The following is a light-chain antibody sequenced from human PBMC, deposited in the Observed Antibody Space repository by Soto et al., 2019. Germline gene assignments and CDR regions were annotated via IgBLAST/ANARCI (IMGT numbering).Light chain of an antibody. CDR3: QQYGNSPPT. CDR1: QSLSSTY. Sequence: EIVLTQSPGTLSLSPGERATVSCRASQSLSSTYLAWYQQKPGQAPRLLIYGASSRATGIPDRFIGSGSATDFTLTISRLEPEDFAVYHCQQYGNSPPTFGGGTKVEI. CDR2: GAS. V-gene: IGKV3-20*01. J-gene: IGKJ4*01.